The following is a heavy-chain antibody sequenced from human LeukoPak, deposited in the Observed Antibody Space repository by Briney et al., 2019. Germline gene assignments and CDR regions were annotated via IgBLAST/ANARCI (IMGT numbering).Heavy chain of an antibody. V-gene: IGHV1-69*13. D-gene: IGHD6-13*01. CDR2: IIPIFGTA. CDR3: ARDSGYSSSWYAIFDY. CDR1: GGTFSSYA. J-gene: IGHJ4*02. Sequence: SVKVSCKASGGTFSSYAISWVRQAPGQGLEWMGGIIPIFGTANYAQKFQGRVTITADESTSTAYMELSSLRSEDTAVYYCARDSGYSSSWYAIFDYWGQGTLVTVSS.